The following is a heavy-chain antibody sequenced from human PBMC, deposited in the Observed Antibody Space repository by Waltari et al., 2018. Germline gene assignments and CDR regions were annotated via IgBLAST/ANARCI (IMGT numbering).Heavy chain of an antibody. CDR1: GDSMSSNNC. D-gene: IGHD2-15*01. V-gene: IGHV4-4*01. CDR2: VPHSGRP. Sequence: QLQLQESGPGLVKPSGTLSLTCAVSGDSMSSNNCWSWVRQPPGKGLEWIGQVPHSGRPNDSPSFASRVGMAVDTYNNLFSLKLTSASAADTAVYCCARDRGRGLYLDSWGPGILVTFSP. CDR3: ARDRGRGLYLDS. J-gene: IGHJ4*02.